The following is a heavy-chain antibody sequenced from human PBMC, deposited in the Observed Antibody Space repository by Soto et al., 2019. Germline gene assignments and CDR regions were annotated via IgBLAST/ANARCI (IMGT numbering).Heavy chain of an antibody. CDR1: GYTFTSYY. V-gene: IGHV1-46*01. J-gene: IGHJ4*02. CDR3: ARRDSSGYYYAPFDY. D-gene: IGHD3-22*01. CDR2: INTSGGST. Sequence: ASVKVSCKASGYTFTSYYMHWVRQAPGQGLEWMGIINTSGGSTSYAQKFQGRVTMTRDTSTSTVYMELSSLRSEDTAVYYCARRDSSGYYYAPFDYWGQGTLVTVSS.